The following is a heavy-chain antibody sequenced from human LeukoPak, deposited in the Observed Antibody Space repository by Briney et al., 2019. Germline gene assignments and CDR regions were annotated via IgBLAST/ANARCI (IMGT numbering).Heavy chain of an antibody. CDR3: ARDLDSSSSYYYYYMDV. D-gene: IGHD6-6*01. Sequence: ASQTLSLTCTVSGGSISSGSYYWSWIRQPAGKGLEWIGRIYTSGSTNYNPSLKSRATISVDTSKNQFSLKLSSVTAADTAVYYCARDLDSSSSYYYYYMDVWGKGTTVTVSS. CDR2: IYTSGST. V-gene: IGHV4-61*02. CDR1: GGSISSGSYY. J-gene: IGHJ6*03.